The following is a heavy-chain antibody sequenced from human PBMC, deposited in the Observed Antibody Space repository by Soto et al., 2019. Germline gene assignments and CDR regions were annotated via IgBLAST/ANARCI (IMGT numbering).Heavy chain of an antibody. CDR3: ASVSYYDSRGYSRRLTNATFDH. CDR1: GFTFSSYA. V-gene: IGHV3-23*01. Sequence: PGGSLRLSCAASGFTFSSYALSWVRQAPGKGLEWVSAISGSGGSTYYADSVKGRFTISRDNSKNTLYLQMNSLRAEDTAVYYCASVSYYDSRGYSRRLTNATFDHWGQGILVTVS. D-gene: IGHD3-22*01. CDR2: ISGSGGST. J-gene: IGHJ4*02.